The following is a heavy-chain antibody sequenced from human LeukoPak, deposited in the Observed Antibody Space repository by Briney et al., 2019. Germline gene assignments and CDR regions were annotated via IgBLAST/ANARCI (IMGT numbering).Heavy chain of an antibody. CDR3: AREGIVVVPAASDYYYMDV. CDR2: IYYSGST. J-gene: IGHJ6*03. Sequence: SQTLSLTCTVSGGSLSSGEYYWSWIRQPPGKGLEWIGYIYYSGSTYYNPSLKSRVTISVDTSKNQFSLKLSSVTAADTAVYYCAREGIVVVPAASDYYYMDVWGKGTTVTVSS. V-gene: IGHV4-30-4*08. D-gene: IGHD2-2*01. CDR1: GGSLSSGEYY.